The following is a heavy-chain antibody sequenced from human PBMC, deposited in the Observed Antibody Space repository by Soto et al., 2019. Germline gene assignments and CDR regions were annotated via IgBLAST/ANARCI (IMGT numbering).Heavy chain of an antibody. CDR1: GYSFTSYW. V-gene: IGHV5-10-1*01. D-gene: IGHD3-22*01. J-gene: IGHJ4*02. CDR3: AIGYSSGYYRIDY. CDR2: TDPSDSYT. Sequence: GESLKISCKGSGYSFTSYWISWVRQMPGKGLEWMGRTDPSDSYTNYSPSFQGHVTISADKSISTAYLQWSSLKASDTAMYYCAIGYSSGYYRIDYWGQGTLVTVSS.